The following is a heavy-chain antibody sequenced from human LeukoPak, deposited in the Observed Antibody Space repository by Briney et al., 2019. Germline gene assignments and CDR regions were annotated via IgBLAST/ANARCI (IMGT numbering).Heavy chain of an antibody. CDR1: GYTFTSYD. CDR2: MNPNSGNT. D-gene: IGHD6-6*01. V-gene: IGHV1-8*03. CDR3: ARAPLRGRHSSSSFSYYFDY. J-gene: IGHJ4*02. Sequence: ASVKVSCKASGYTFTSYDINWVRQATGQGLEWMGWMNPNSGNTGYAQKFQGRVTITRNTSISTAYMELSSLRSEDTAVYYCARAPLRGRHSSSSFSYYFDYWGQGTLVTVSS.